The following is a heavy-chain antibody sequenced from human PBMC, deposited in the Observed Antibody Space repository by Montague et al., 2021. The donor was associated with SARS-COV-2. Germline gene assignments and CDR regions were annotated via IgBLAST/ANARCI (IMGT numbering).Heavy chain of an antibody. J-gene: IGHJ3*01. Sequence: SLRLSCAASGFIFSNFAFHWVRQAPGKGLEWLAIITYDGIDKFYADSVKGRFTISRDNSKNILHLRMNSLTPEDTAVYYCARDRVPPDYGDAFGLWGQGTLVTVSS. V-gene: IGHV3-30*04. D-gene: IGHD4/OR15-4a*01. CDR1: GFIFSNFA. CDR3: ARDRVPPDYGDAFGL. CDR2: ITYDGIDK.